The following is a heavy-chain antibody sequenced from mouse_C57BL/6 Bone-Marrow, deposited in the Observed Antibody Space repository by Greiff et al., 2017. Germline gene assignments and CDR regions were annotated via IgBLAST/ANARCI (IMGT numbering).Heavy chain of an antibody. CDR2: IRLKSDNYAT. Sequence: EVKLQESGGGLVQPGGSMKLSCVASGFTFSNYWMNWVRQSPEKGLEWVAQIRLKSDNYATHYAKSVKGRFTISRDDSKSSVYLQMNNLRAEDTGIYYCTGDVSSAWFAYWGQGTLVTVSA. V-gene: IGHV6-3*01. CDR3: TGDVSSAWFAY. D-gene: IGHD1-1*01. J-gene: IGHJ3*01. CDR1: GFTFSNYW.